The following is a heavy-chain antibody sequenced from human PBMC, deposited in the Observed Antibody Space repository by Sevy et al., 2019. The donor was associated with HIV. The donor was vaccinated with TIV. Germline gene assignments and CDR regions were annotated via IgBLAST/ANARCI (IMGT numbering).Heavy chain of an antibody. Sequence: SESLSLTCTVSGGSITSLYWNWIRQPPGKGLEWIANIYYNGHINYNPSLKSRVTLSLDASKNQFSLRLSSVTAADTAMYYCAGENAWGRGYSWGQGTLVTVSS. J-gene: IGHJ4*02. CDR1: GGSITSLY. D-gene: IGHD1-26*01. CDR2: IYYNGHI. CDR3: AGENAWGRGYS. V-gene: IGHV4-59*08.